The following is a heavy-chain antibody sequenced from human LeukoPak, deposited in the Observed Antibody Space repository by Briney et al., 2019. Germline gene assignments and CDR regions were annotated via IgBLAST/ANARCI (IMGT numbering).Heavy chain of an antibody. D-gene: IGHD4-17*01. CDR2: VYYSGSI. CDR3: ARQIGAVTTPDY. Sequence: SETLSLTCTVSGDFISSGGYYWGWIRQPPGKGLAWIGSVYYSGSIFYNPSLESRVTISIDTSKNQFSLKLSSVTAADTAVYYCARQIGAVTTPDYWGQGILVTVSS. J-gene: IGHJ4*02. V-gene: IGHV4-39*01. CDR1: GDFISSGGYY.